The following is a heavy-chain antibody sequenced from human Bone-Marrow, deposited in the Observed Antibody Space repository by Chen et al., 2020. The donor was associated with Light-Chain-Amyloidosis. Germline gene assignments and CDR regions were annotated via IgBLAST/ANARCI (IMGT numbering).Heavy chain of an antibody. D-gene: IGHD2-21*02. Sequence: EVQLVESGGGLVQPGGSLRLSCAASGFTFSTYSINWVRQAPGKGLEWVSYISSSSSAIYYADSVKGRFTVSRDNAKNSVYLQMNSLRDEDTAVYYCARVTPLSCGPDCSSPFQHWGQGTLVTVS. CDR3: ARVTPLSCGPDCSSPFQH. V-gene: IGHV3-48*02. CDR1: GFTFSTYS. J-gene: IGHJ1*01. CDR2: ISSSSSAI.